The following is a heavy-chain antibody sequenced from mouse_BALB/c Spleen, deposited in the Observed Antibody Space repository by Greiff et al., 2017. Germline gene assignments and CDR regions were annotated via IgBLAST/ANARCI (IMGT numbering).Heavy chain of an antibody. V-gene: IGHV1-7*01. J-gene: IGHJ3*01. CDR3: ARDEDGNYVGFAY. D-gene: IGHD2-1*01. CDR1: GYTFTSYW. CDR2: INPSTGYT. Sequence: QVQLQQSGAELAKPGASVKMSCKASGYTFTSYWMHWVKQRPGQGLEWIGYINPSTGYTEYNQKFKDKATLTADKSSSTAYMQLSSLTSEDSAVYYCARDEDGNYVGFAYWGQGTLVTVSA.